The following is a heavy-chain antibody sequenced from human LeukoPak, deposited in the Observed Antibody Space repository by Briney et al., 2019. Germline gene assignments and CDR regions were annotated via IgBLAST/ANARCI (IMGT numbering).Heavy chain of an antibody. V-gene: IGHV4-39*01. CDR3: ARSLVAPPWSGFPLYYFDY. CDR2: IYYSGST. J-gene: IGHJ4*02. Sequence: PSETLSLTCTVSGGSICSSSYYWGWIRQPPGKGLEWIGSIYYSGSTYYNPSLKSRVTISVDTSKNQFSLKLSSVTAADTAVYYCARSLVAPPWSGFPLYYFDYWGQGTLVTVSS. CDR1: GGSICSSSYY. D-gene: IGHD3-3*01.